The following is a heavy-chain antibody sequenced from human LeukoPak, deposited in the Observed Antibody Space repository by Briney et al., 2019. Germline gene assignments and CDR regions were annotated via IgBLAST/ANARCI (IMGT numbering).Heavy chain of an antibody. D-gene: IGHD6-19*01. Sequence: GESLKISCQGSGYSFVTNWIAWVRQMPGKGLELMGIIYPGDSDTRYSPPFQGQVTISVDKSINTAYLQWASLKASDTAMYYCARPETSGWFYWGQGTLVTVSS. V-gene: IGHV5-51*01. CDR1: GYSFVTNW. J-gene: IGHJ4*02. CDR2: IYPGDSDT. CDR3: ARPETSGWFY.